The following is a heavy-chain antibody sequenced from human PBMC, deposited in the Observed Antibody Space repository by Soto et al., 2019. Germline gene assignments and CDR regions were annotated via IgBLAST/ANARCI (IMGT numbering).Heavy chain of an antibody. CDR1: GYTFSRYG. D-gene: IGHD2-8*01. CDR3: AKNGQPPYYYYGLDV. J-gene: IGHJ6*02. CDR2: ISGYNGDT. Sequence: QGQLVQSGGEVKKPGASVKVSCKASGYTFSRYGISWVRQAPGQGLEWMGWISGYNGDTNYAQKFQGRVTMTTDTSXXTAYMELRGLTSGDTAIYYCAKNGQPPYYYYGLDVWGQGTTVTVSS. V-gene: IGHV1-18*01.